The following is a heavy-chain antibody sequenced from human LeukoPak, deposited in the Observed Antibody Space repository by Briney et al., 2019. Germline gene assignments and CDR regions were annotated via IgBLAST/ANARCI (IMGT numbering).Heavy chain of an antibody. J-gene: IGHJ4*02. D-gene: IGHD3-10*01. V-gene: IGHV4-34*01. CDR1: GGSFSGYY. CDR3: ATGSGSYYKPFDY. CDR2: INHSGST. Sequence: PSETLSLTCAVYGGSFSGYYWSWIRQPPGKGLEWIGEINHSGSTNYNPSLKSRVTISVDTSKNQFSLKLSSVTAADTAVYYCATGSGSYYKPFDYWGQGTLVTVSS.